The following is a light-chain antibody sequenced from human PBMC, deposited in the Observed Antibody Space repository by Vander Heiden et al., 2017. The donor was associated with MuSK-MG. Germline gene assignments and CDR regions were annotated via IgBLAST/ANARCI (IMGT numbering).Light chain of an antibody. Sequence: DIVMTQSPYSLAVSLGERATINCKSSQSVLYSSNNKNYLAWYQHKPGQPPKLVIYWASTRESGVPDRFSGSGSGTDFTLTISSLQAEDVAVYYCQQDDSTPFTFGHGTKVDIK. J-gene: IGKJ3*01. V-gene: IGKV4-1*01. CDR1: QSVLYSSNNKNY. CDR3: QQDDSTPFT. CDR2: WAS.